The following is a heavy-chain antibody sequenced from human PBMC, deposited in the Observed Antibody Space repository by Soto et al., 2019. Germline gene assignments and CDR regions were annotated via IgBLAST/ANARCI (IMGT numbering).Heavy chain of an antibody. CDR1: GGTFGSYA. V-gene: IGHV1-69*01. J-gene: IGHJ3*02. CDR2: IIPIFGTA. CDR3: ARDGGGSYLDIHDAFDI. Sequence: SVKGSCKASGGTFGSYAISWGRQAPVQGLEWMGGIIPIFGTANYAQKFQGRVTITADESTSTAYMELSSLRSEDTAVYYCARDGGGSYLDIHDAFDIWGQGTMVTVS. D-gene: IGHD1-26*01.